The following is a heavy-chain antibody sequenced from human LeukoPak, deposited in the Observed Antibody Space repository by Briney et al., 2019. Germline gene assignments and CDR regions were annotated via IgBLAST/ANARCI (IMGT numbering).Heavy chain of an antibody. CDR1: GYTFTSYY. J-gene: IGHJ5*02. Sequence: ASVKVSCKASGYTFTSYYINWVRQATGQGLEWMGLMNPNSGNTGYAQKFQGRVTMTRNTSMSTAYMELSSLRSEDTAVYYCARGAMLRFLAEENNWFDPWGQGTLVTVSS. V-gene: IGHV1-8*01. CDR3: ARGAMLRFLAEENNWFDP. D-gene: IGHD3-3*01. CDR2: MNPNSGNT.